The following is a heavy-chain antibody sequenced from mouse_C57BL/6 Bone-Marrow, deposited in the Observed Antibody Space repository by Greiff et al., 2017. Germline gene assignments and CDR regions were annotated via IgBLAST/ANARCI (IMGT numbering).Heavy chain of an antibody. Sequence: EVKLVESGGGLVKPGGSLKLSCAASGFTFSDYGMHWVRQAPEKGLEWVAYISSGSSTIYYADTVKGRVNITRDNATNTLFLQMTSLRSEDTAMYYGASSSGYFAWFAYWGQGTLVTVSA. V-gene: IGHV5-17*01. D-gene: IGHD3-2*02. CDR2: ISSGSSTI. J-gene: IGHJ3*01. CDR1: GFTFSDYG. CDR3: ASSSGYFAWFAY.